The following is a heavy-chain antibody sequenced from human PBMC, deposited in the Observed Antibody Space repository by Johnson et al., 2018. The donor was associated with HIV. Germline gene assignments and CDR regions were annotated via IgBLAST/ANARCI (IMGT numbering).Heavy chain of an antibody. CDR3: AKRGSGWPSDAFDI. V-gene: IGHV3-NL1*01. Sequence: MQLVESGGGVVQPGGSLRLSCAASGFMFSNYGMYWVRQAPGKGLEWVSVIYSGGSTYYVDSVKGRFTISRDNSKNTLYLQMNSLRAEDTAVYYCAKRGSGWPSDAFDIWGQGTMVTVSS. D-gene: IGHD6-19*01. J-gene: IGHJ3*02. CDR2: IYSGGST. CDR1: GFMFSNYG.